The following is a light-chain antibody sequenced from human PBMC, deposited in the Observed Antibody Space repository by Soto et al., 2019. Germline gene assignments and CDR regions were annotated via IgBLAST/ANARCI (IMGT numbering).Light chain of an antibody. J-gene: IGKJ5*01. CDR3: RQYGSAIT. Sequence: EIVVTQSPGTLSLSPGERATLSCSASQSVSSSYLAWYQQKPGQPPRLLIYGASSRATGIPDRFSGSGSGTDFTLTISRLEPEDFAVYYCRQYGSAITFGQGTRLEIK. CDR1: QSVSSSY. CDR2: GAS. V-gene: IGKV3-20*01.